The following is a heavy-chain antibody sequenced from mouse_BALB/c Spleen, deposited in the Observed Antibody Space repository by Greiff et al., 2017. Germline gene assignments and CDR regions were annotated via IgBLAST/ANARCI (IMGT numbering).Heavy chain of an antibody. J-gene: IGHJ4*01. CDR3: ARRVYAMDY. CDR2: SRNKANDYTT. Sequence: EVKLVESGGGLVQPGGSLRLSCATSGFTFSDFYMEWVRQPPGKRLEWIAASRNKANDYTTEYSASVKGRFIVSRDTSQSILYLQMNALGAEDTAIYYCARRVYAMDYWGQGTSVTVSS. V-gene: IGHV7-1*02. CDR1: GFTFSDFY.